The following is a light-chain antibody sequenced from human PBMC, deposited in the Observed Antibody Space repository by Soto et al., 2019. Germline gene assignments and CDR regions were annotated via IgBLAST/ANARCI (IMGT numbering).Light chain of an antibody. CDR1: NDNIGAYHY. CDR2: DEN. V-gene: IGLV2-11*01. CDR3: CSYAGRYTMV. Sequence: QSALTQPSSVSGSPGQSVTISCTGTNDNIGAYHYVSWTQQHPGQAPKLMIYDENKQRSGGPDRFSGSKSGNTASLTISGPQAEDEADYYCCSYAGRYTMVFGGGTQLTVL. J-gene: IGLJ2*01.